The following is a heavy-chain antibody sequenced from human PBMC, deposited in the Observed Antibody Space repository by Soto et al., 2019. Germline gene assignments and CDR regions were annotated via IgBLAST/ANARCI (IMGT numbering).Heavy chain of an antibody. CDR2: IIPIFGTT. CDR1: GGTFGSDA. J-gene: IGHJ5*02. D-gene: IGHD3-22*01. V-gene: IGHV1-69*06. CDR3: ARDRTDSGYYTNWLDP. Sequence: GASVKVSCKASGGTFGSDAITWVRQAPGQGLEWVGRIIPIFGTTNYAQNLQGRVTISADKSTLTSYMEPHSLTSDDTALYYCARDRTDSGYYTNWLDPWGQGTQVTVSS.